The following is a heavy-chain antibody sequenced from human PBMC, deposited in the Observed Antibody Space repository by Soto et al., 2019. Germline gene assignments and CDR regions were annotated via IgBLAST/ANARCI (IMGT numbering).Heavy chain of an antibody. CDR2: ISSSSSYI. D-gene: IGHD3-10*01. Sequence: EVQLVESGGGLVKPGGSLRLSCAASGFTFSSYSMNWVRQAPGKGLEWVSSISSSSSYIYYADSVKGRFTISRDNAKNSLCLQMNSLRAEDTSVYYCASCYGSVSPPFDPWGQGTLVTGPS. V-gene: IGHV3-21*01. J-gene: IGHJ5*02. CDR1: GFTFSSYS. CDR3: ASCYGSVSPPFDP.